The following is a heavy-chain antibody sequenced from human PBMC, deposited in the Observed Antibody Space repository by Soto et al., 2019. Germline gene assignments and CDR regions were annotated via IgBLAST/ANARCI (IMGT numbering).Heavy chain of an antibody. CDR1: GFTFSSYA. CDR2: ISGSGGIT. V-gene: IGHV3-23*01. D-gene: IGHD6-13*01. Sequence: AGSLILSFAASGFTFSSYAMSWVRQAPGKGLEWVSAISGSGGITYYADSVKGRFTISRDNSKNTLYLQMNSLRADDTAVYHCAKDPRYSSRSVCDYWAQGTLVTVSS. J-gene: IGHJ4*02. CDR3: AKDPRYSSRSVCDY.